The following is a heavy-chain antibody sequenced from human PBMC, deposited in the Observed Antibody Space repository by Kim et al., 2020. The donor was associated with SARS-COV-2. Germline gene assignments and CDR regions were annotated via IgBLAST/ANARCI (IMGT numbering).Heavy chain of an antibody. Sequence: ASVKVSCKASGYTFTSYGISWVRQAPGHGLEWMGWISAYNGNTNYAQKLQVRVTMTTDTSTSTAYMELRSLRSDDTAVYYCARRTSTPQLLWFGEGDWFDPWGQGTLVTVSS. CDR1: GYTFTSYG. V-gene: IGHV1-18*04. CDR3: ARRTSTPQLLWFGEGDWFDP. D-gene: IGHD3-10*01. J-gene: IGHJ5*02. CDR2: ISAYNGNT.